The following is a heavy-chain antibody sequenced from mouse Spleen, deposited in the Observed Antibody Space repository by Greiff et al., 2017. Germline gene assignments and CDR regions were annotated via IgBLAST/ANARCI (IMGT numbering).Heavy chain of an antibody. J-gene: IGHJ3*01. Sequence: EVKLLESGPGLVKPSQSLSLTCSVTGYSITSGYYWNWIRQFPGNKLEWMGYISYDGSNNYNPSLKNRSSITRDTSKNQFFLKLNSVTTEDTATYYCARPWMSWFAYWGQGTLVTVSA. CDR2: ISYDGSN. V-gene: IGHV3-6*01. CDR3: ARPWMSWFAY. CDR1: GYSITSGYY.